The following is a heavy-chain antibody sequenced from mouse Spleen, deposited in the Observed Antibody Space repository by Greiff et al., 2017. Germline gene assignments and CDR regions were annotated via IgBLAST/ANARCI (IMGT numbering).Heavy chain of an antibody. D-gene: IGHD2-3*01. V-gene: IGHV1-82*01. CDR1: GYAFSSSW. Sequence: QVQLQQSGPELVKPGASVKISCKASGYAFSSSWMNWVKQRPGKGLEWIGRIYPGDGDTNYNGKFKGKATLTADKSSSTAYMQLSSLTSEDSAVYFCAREDDGYYRDFDVWGAGTTVTVSS. CDR2: IYPGDGDT. CDR3: AREDDGYYRDFDV. J-gene: IGHJ1*01.